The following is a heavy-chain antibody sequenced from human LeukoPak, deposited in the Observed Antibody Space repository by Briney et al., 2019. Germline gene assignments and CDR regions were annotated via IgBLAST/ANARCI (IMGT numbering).Heavy chain of an antibody. CDR1: GGSISSSSYY. CDR3: ARERRDGYNHYYYYNYMDV. V-gene: IGHV4-39*07. J-gene: IGHJ6*03. Sequence: PSETLSLTCTVSGGSISSSSYYWGWIRQPPGKGLEWIGSIYYSGSTYYNPSLKSRVTISVDTSENQFSLKLSSVTAADTAVYYCARERRDGYNHYYYYNYMDVWGKGTTVTVSS. D-gene: IGHD5-24*01. CDR2: IYYSGST.